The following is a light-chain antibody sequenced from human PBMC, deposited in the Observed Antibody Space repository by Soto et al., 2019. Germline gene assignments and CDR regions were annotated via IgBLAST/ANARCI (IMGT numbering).Light chain of an antibody. CDR2: EVN. V-gene: IGLV2-14*01. Sequence: QSVLIQPASVSGSPGQPITISCTGTSRDVGGSNYVSWYQHHPHRAPKLLIYEVNYRPSGVSSRFSGSKSGNTASLTISGLQAEDEADYYCTSYSRHRVLVFGGGTKVTVL. J-gene: IGLJ3*02. CDR3: TSYSRHRVLV. CDR1: SRDVGGSNY.